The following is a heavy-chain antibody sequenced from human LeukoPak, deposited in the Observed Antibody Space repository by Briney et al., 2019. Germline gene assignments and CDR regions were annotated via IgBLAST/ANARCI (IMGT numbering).Heavy chain of an antibody. V-gene: IGHV4-34*01. J-gene: IGHJ5*01. Sequence: PSXXLSLTCAVYGGSFSGYYWSWIRQPPGKGLEWIGEINHSGSTNYNPSLKSRVTISVDTSKNQFSLKLSSVTAADTAVYYCARARYYYGSGSYAFDSWGQGTLVTVSS. CDR1: GGSFSGYY. D-gene: IGHD3-10*01. CDR2: INHSGST. CDR3: ARARYYYGSGSYAFDS.